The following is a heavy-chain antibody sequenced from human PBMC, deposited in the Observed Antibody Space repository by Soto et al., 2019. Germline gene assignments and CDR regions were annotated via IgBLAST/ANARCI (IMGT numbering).Heavy chain of an antibody. D-gene: IGHD4-17*01. Sequence: QVQLVQSGAEVKKPGSSVKVSCKASGGTFSSYAISWVRQAPGQGLEWMGGIIPIFGTANYAQKFQGRVTLTSDKSTSTAYMELSSLRSEDTAVYYCARVGLRLTTAYYYYGMDVWCQGATVTVSS. J-gene: IGHJ6*02. CDR1: GGTFSSYA. CDR3: ARVGLRLTTAYYYYGMDV. CDR2: IIPIFGTA. V-gene: IGHV1-69*06.